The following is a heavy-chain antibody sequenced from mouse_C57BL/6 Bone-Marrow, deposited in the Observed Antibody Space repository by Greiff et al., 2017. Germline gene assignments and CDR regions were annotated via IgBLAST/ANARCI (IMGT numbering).Heavy chain of an antibody. Sequence: EVKLVESGGGLVQPKGSLKLSCAASGFSFNTYAMNWVRQAPGKGLEWVARIRSKSNNYATYYADSVKDRFTIARDDSESMLYLQMNNLKTEDTAMYYWVRGGSFDAMDYWGQGTSVTVSS. V-gene: IGHV10-1*01. J-gene: IGHJ4*01. D-gene: IGHD1-1*02. CDR2: IRSKSNNYAT. CDR1: GFSFNTYA. CDR3: VRGGSFDAMDY.